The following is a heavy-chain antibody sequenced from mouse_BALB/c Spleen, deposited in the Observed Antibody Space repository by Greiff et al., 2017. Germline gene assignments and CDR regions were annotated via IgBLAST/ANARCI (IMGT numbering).Heavy chain of an antibody. CDR1: GYSITSDYA. D-gene: IGHD2-1*01. J-gene: IGHJ3*01. V-gene: IGHV3-2*02. CDR2: ISYSGST. CDR3: ARSPHGNYWFAY. Sequence: DVQLQESGPGLVKPSQSLSLTCTVTGYSITSDYAWNWIRQFPGNKPEWMGYISYSGSTSYNPSLKSRISITRDTSKNQFFLQLNSVTTEDTATYYCARSPHGNYWFAYWGQGTLVTVSA.